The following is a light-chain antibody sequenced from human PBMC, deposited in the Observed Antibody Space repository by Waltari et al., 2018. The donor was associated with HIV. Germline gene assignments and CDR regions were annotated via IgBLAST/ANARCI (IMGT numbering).Light chain of an antibody. V-gene: IGKV1-5*03. CDR1: QNISTW. J-gene: IGKJ3*01. CDR2: RAS. Sequence: PSTLSASVGDRVTITCRASQNISTWLAWYQQKPGKAPKLLIYRASNLESGVPSRFSGSGSGTEFTLTISSLQPDDLATYYCQHPIKTFGPGTKVEIK. CDR3: QHPIKT.